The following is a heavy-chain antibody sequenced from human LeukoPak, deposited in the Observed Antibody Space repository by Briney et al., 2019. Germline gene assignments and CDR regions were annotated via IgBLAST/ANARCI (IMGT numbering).Heavy chain of an antibody. V-gene: IGHV4-39*01. CDR2: VYSSGST. Sequence: SETLSLTCSVSGDSISSARNYWGGIRQSPGKGLEWLASVYSSGSTHSNPSLTSRVSISIDMSKNQFSLKLYSVTASDAAIYYCARHLSGTAMAHYFDFWGQGTLVTVSS. J-gene: IGHJ4*02. CDR1: GDSISSARNY. D-gene: IGHD5-18*01. CDR3: ARHLSGTAMAHYFDF.